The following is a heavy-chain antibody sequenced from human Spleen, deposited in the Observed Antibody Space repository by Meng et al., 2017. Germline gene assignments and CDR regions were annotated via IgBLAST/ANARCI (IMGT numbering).Heavy chain of an antibody. J-gene: IGHJ3*02. Sequence: GESLKISCAASGFSFSSYWMTWVRQAPGKGLEWVATIKGDGSEKYYGDSVKGRFTISRDNAKNSLFLQMNSLRDEDTAVYYCARDPSALDIWGQGTMVTVSS. V-gene: IGHV3-7*01. CDR2: IKGDGSEK. CDR1: GFSFSSYW. CDR3: ARDPSALDI.